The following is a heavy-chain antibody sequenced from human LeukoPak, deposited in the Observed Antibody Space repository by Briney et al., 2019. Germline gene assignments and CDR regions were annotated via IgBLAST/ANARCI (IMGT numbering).Heavy chain of an antibody. V-gene: IGHV1-2*02. CDR2: INPNSGGT. CDR3: ARGSLHYYGSGRYPRDY. Sequence: ASVKVSCKASGYTFTGYYMHWVRQAPGQGLEWMGWINPNSGGTNYAQKFQGRVTMTRDTSISTAYMELSRLRSDDTAVYYCARGSLHYYGSGRYPRDYWGQGTLVTVSS. CDR1: GYTFTGYY. J-gene: IGHJ4*02. D-gene: IGHD3-10*01.